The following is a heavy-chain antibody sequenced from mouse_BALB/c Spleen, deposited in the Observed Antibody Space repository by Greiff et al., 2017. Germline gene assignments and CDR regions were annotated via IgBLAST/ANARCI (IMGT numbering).Heavy chain of an antibody. D-gene: IGHD2-1*01. V-gene: IGHV1S137*01. J-gene: IGHJ4*01. CDR2: ISPYYGDA. CDR1: GYTFTDYA. Sequence: QVQLQQSGAELVRPGVSVKISCKGSGYTFTDYAMHWVKQSHAKSLEWIGVISPYYGDASYNQKFKGKATMTVDKSSSTAYMELARLTSEDAAIYYCARGGNWAMDYWGQGTSVTVSS. CDR3: ARGGNWAMDY.